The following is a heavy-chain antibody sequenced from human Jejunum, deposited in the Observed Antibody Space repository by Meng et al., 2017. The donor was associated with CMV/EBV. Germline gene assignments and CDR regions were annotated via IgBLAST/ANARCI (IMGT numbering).Heavy chain of an antibody. CDR2: IYSGGGT. J-gene: IGHJ4*02. V-gene: IGHV3-66*01. CDR1: GFSVRSNY. CDR3: AKEGLNAPFDY. Sequence: VESWGGSCQPGGSLRLSCVISGFSVRSNYMSGVRQAPGKGLGWVSVIYSGGGTYYADSVKGRFIISRENSKNTLYVQMNSLRGDDTAVYYCAKEGLNAPFDYWGQGTLVTVSS.